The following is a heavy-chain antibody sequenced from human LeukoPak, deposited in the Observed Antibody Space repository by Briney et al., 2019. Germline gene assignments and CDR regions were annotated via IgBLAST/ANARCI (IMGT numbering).Heavy chain of an antibody. CDR2: IYYSGST. Sequence: SETLSLTCTVSGGSISSYYWSWFRQPPGKGLEWIGYIYYSGSTNYNPSLKSRVTISVDTSKNQFSLKLSSVTAADTAVYYCARIRRAAAGFCWDVWGKGTTVTVSS. D-gene: IGHD6-13*01. CDR3: ARIRRAAAGFCWDV. V-gene: IGHV4-59*01. CDR1: GGSISSYY. J-gene: IGHJ6*04.